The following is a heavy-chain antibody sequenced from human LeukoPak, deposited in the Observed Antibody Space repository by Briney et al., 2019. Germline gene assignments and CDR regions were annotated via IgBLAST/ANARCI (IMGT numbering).Heavy chain of an antibody. CDR3: AKDPINWGSIYFDC. J-gene: IGHJ4*02. CDR1: GFTFSSYA. D-gene: IGHD7-27*01. Sequence: GGSLRLSCAASGFTFSSYAMSWVHQAPGKGLEWVSAISGSGGSTYYADSVKGRFTISRDNSKNILYLQMNSLTAEDTAVYWCAKDPINWGSIYFDCWGQGTLVTVSS. V-gene: IGHV3-23*01. CDR2: ISGSGGST.